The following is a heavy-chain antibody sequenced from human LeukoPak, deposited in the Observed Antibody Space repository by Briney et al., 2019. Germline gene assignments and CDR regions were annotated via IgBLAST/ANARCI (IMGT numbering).Heavy chain of an antibody. V-gene: IGHV3-23*01. J-gene: IGHJ4*02. Sequence: ETGGSLRLSCAASGFTFSSYAMSWVRQAPGKGLEWVSGIRRSGGSTYYADSVKGRFTISRDNSKNTLYLQMNSLRAEATAVYYCAKDSPDGYGSGWNYFDYWGQGTPVTVSS. D-gene: IGHD6-19*01. CDR3: AKDSPDGYGSGWNYFDY. CDR1: GFTFSSYA. CDR2: IRRSGGST.